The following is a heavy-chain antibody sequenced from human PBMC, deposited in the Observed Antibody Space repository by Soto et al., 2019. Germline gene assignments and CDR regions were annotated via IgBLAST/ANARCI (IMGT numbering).Heavy chain of an antibody. CDR3: AGDQSRGRALFYYMDV. J-gene: IGHJ6*03. V-gene: IGHV3-48*02. Sequence: EVQLVDSGGGLVQPGGSLRLSCTASGFTLTNYAMNWVRQAPGKGLEWVSYISSSSAAIYADSVKGRFTISRDNAKNSLYRQMNCLRDEDTAVYDCAGDQSRGRALFYYMDVWGRGTTVTVSS. CDR2: ISSSSAAI. D-gene: IGHD2-21*01. CDR1: GFTLTNYA.